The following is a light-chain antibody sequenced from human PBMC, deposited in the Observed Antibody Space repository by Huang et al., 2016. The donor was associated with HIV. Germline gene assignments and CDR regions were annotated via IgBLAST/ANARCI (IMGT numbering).Light chain of an antibody. Sequence: DIQMTQSPSSLSASVGDRVTITCRASQTISSYLNWYQQKPGKAPQLLIYASSSLQSGVPSRFSGSGSGTDFTLTISSLQPEDVATYYCQQSYSAPPLTFGGGTKVEI. CDR1: QTISSY. CDR2: ASS. V-gene: IGKV1-39*01. J-gene: IGKJ4*01. CDR3: QQSYSAPPLT.